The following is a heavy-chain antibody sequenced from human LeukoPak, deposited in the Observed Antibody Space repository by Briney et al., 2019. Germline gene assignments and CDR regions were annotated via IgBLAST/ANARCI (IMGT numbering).Heavy chain of an antibody. CDR3: AKTPSYTAMAYFDY. V-gene: IGHV3-23*01. CDR1: GFPFSCYA. D-gene: IGHD5-18*01. J-gene: IGHJ4*02. Sequence: PGGSLRLSCAASGFPFSCYAMSWVRQAPGKGLEWVSAISGSGGSSYYADSVKGRFTISRDNSKNTLSLQMNSLRADDTAVYYCAKTPSYTAMAYFDYWGQGTLVTVSS. CDR2: ISGSGGSS.